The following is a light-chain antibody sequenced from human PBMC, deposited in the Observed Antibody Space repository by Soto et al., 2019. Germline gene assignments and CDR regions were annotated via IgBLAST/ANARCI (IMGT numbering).Light chain of an antibody. CDR3: SSHTSYSTRV. CDR1: SSDVGGYNY. CDR2: EVS. Sequence: QSALTQPAFVSGSPGQSIAISCTGTSSDVGGYNYVSWYQQHPGKAPKLMIHEVSNRPSGISDRFSGSKSGNTASLTISGLQAYDEADYYCSSHTSYSTRVFVTGTQLTVL. V-gene: IGLV2-14*01. J-gene: IGLJ1*01.